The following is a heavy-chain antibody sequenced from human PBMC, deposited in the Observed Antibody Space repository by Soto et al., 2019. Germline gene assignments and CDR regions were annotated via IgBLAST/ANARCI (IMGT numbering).Heavy chain of an antibody. V-gene: IGHV3-11*06. J-gene: IGHJ4*02. CDR2: ISSSSSYT. CDR3: ARATGDSSGRYFDY. D-gene: IGHD3-22*01. CDR1: GFTFSDYY. Sequence: LRLSCAASGFTFSDYYMSWIRQAPGKGLEWVSYISSSSSYTNYADSVKGRFTISRDNAKNSLYLQMNSLRAEDTAVYYCARATGDSSGRYFDYWGQGTLVTVSS.